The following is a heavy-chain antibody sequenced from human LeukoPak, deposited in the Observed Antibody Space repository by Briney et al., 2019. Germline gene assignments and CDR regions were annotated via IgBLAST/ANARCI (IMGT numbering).Heavy chain of an antibody. CDR2: IYSSGST. Sequence: SETLSLTCNVSGGSISSYFWSWIRQPAEKGLEWIGRIYSSGSTNYNPSLKSRVNMSADTSKNQLSLKLSSVTAADTAVYYCAREGGGLRPFDYWGQGTLVTVSS. CDR1: GGSISSYF. CDR3: AREGGGLRPFDY. V-gene: IGHV4-4*07. D-gene: IGHD5-12*01. J-gene: IGHJ4*02.